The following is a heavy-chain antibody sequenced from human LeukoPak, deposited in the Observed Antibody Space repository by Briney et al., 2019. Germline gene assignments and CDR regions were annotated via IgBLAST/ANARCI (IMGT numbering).Heavy chain of an antibody. CDR2: INHSGST. D-gene: IGHD2-2*01. V-gene: IGHV4-34*01. Sequence: PSETLSLTCAVYGGSFSGYYWSWIRQPPGKGLEWIGEINHSGSTNYNPSLKSRVTISVDTSKNQFSLKLSSVTAADTAVYYCARGTLVPAAPYFDYWGQGTLATVSS. CDR1: GGSFSGYY. J-gene: IGHJ4*02. CDR3: ARGTLVPAAPYFDY.